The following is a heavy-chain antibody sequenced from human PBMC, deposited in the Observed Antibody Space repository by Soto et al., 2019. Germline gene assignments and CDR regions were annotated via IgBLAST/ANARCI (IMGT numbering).Heavy chain of an antibody. CDR1: GGSISSYY. J-gene: IGHJ6*03. V-gene: IGHV4-59*08. Sequence: SETLSLTCTVSGGSISSYYWSWIRQPPGKGLEWIGYIYYSGSTNYNPSLKSRVTISVDTSKNHFSLRLSSVTAADTAVYYCARLRLYYYYMDVWGKGTTVTVSS. CDR3: ARLRLYYYYMDV. CDR2: IYYSGST. D-gene: IGHD6-25*01.